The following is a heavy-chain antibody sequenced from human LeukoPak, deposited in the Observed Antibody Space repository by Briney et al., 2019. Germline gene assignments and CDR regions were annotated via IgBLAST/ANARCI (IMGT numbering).Heavy chain of an antibody. CDR3: ARTSSSGLVGGYYFDY. D-gene: IGHD6-19*01. Sequence: SETLSLTCTVSGYFISSGYYWGWIGQPPGKGLQWIGSIHHSGSTYYNPSLKSRVTISVDTSKNQFSLKLSSVTAADTAVYYCARTSSSGLVGGYYFDYWGQGTLVTVSS. CDR1: GYFISSGYY. CDR2: IHHSGST. V-gene: IGHV4-38-2*02. J-gene: IGHJ4*02.